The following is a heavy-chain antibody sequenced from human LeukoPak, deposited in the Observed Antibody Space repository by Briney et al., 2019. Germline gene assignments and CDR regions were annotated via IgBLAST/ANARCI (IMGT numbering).Heavy chain of an antibody. Sequence: ASVKVSCKASGYTFTGYYMHWVRQAPGQGLEWMGWINPNSGGTNYAQKFQGRVTMTRDTSISTAYMELSSLRSEDTAVYYCANGYSSSWQPFDYWGQGTLVTVSS. CDR3: ANGYSSSWQPFDY. CDR2: INPNSGGT. J-gene: IGHJ4*02. V-gene: IGHV1-2*02. CDR1: GYTFTGYY. D-gene: IGHD6-13*01.